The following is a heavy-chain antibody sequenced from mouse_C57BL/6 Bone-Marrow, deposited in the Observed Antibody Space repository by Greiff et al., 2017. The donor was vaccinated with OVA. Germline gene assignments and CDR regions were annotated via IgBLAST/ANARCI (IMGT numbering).Heavy chain of an antibody. CDR2: INPSTGGT. CDR3: ASGGYYAMDY. V-gene: IGHV1-42*01. J-gene: IGHJ4*01. CDR1: GYSFTGYY. Sequence: EVKLQESGPELVKPGASVKISCKASGYSFTGYYMNWVKQSPEKSLEWIGEINPSTGGTTYNQKFKAKATLTVAKSSSTAYMQLQSLTSEDSAVDYCASGGYYAMDYWGQGTSVTVSS.